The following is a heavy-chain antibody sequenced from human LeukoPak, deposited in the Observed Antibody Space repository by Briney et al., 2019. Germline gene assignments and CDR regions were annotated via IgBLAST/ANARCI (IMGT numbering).Heavy chain of an antibody. V-gene: IGHV3-33*01. Sequence: PGRSLRLSCAASGFTFSSYGMHWVRQAPGKGLEWVAVIWYDGSNKYYADSVKGRFTISRDNSKNTLYLQVNSLRAEDTAVYYCARDSSSWFDPWGQGTLVTVSS. CDR1: GFTFSSYG. CDR2: IWYDGSNK. CDR3: ARDSSSWFDP. J-gene: IGHJ5*02.